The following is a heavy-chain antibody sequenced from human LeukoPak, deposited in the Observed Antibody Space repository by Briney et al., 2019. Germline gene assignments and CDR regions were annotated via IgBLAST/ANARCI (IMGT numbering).Heavy chain of an antibody. CDR1: GFTFSRFW. J-gene: IGHJ6*01. D-gene: IGHD6-6*01. CDR2: MNEIGSAR. CDR3: ARVILGVSRYSAMDV. Sequence: GGSLRLSCAASGFTFSRFWMTWVRQAPGKGLEWVSTMNEIGSARYYVDSVKGRFTISRDNVNDSVFLQMNSLRAEDTAVYYCARVILGVSRYSAMDVWGQGTTVTGYS. V-gene: IGHV3-7*01.